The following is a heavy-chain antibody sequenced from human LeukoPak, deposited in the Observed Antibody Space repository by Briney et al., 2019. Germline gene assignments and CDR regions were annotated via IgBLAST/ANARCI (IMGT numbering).Heavy chain of an antibody. J-gene: IGHJ4*02. CDR3: ARDKLVGASRFDF. CDR1: GLTLRIYC. V-gene: IGHV3-7*01. D-gene: IGHD1-26*01. Sequence: GRTLRLFCAASGLTLRIYCTSWVSQAPGKGLECVVNITQDGSEKFSADSAKGRFTISRDNPMNCLYLQVRGLMAEHAAVYFWARDKLVGASRFDFWGQGIQVTVSS. CDR2: ITQDGSEK.